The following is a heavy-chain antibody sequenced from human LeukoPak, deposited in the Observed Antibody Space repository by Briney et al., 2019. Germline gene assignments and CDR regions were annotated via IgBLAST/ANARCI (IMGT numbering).Heavy chain of an antibody. CDR1: GFTFSSYA. V-gene: IGHV3-23*01. J-gene: IGHJ4*02. Sequence: SGGSLILSCVASGFTFSSYAMSWVRQAPGKGLEWVSAISGSGGSTYYADSVKGRFTISRDNSKNTLYLQMNSLRAEDTAVYYCAKDPLVLGYWGQGTLVTVSS. D-gene: IGHD6-13*01. CDR3: AKDPLVLGY. CDR2: ISGSGGST.